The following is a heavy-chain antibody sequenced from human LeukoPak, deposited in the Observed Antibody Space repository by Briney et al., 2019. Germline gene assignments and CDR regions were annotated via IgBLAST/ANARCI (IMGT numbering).Heavy chain of an antibody. D-gene: IGHD5-12*01. CDR2: INAYNGDT. CDR3: ARDYSGYDDNWFDP. V-gene: IGHV1-18*01. Sequence: ASVKVSCKASNYSFTSYGISWVRQAPGQGLEWMAWINAYNGDTNYALKLQGRVTLTTETSTSTAYMELSGLRSDDTAVYYCARDYSGYDDNWFDPWGQGTLVTVSS. CDR1: NYSFTSYG. J-gene: IGHJ5*02.